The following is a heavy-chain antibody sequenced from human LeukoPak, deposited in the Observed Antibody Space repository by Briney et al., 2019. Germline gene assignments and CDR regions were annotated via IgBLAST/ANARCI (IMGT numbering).Heavy chain of an antibody. CDR1: SGSINTINYY. Sequence: SDTLSLTCTVSSGSINTINYYWGWIRQPPGKGLEWIGNIFYRGGTYYSPFLKSRVTISSDTSRNQFSLKLSSVTAADTAVYYCAREYSGSYYIPLPFDYWGQGTLVTVSS. CDR2: IFYRGGT. D-gene: IGHD1-26*01. V-gene: IGHV4-39*07. CDR3: AREYSGSYYIPLPFDY. J-gene: IGHJ4*02.